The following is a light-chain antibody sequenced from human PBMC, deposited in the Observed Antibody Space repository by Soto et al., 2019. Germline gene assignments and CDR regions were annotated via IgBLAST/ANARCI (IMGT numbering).Light chain of an antibody. CDR1: SSDVGGYNY. V-gene: IGLV2-14*01. CDR3: SSYTSSSTLDV. CDR2: EVS. Sequence: QSVPTQPASVSGSPGQSITISCTGTSSDVGGYNYVSWYQQHPGKAPKLMIYEVSNRPSGVSNRFSGSKSGNTASLTISGLQAEDEADYYCSSYTSSSTLDVFGGGTKLTVL. J-gene: IGLJ2*01.